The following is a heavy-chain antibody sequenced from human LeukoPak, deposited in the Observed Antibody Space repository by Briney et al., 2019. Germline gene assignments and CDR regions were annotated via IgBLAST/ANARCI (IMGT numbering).Heavy chain of an antibody. D-gene: IGHD3-22*01. CDR1: GGSISSGGYY. Sequence: PSQTLSLTCTVSGGSISSGGYYWSWIRQPPGKGLEWIGYIYHSGSAYYNPSLKSRVTISVDRSKNQFSLKLSSVTAADTAVYYCARDLIGRDYDSSGYSWGQGTLVTVSS. V-gene: IGHV4-30-2*01. J-gene: IGHJ5*02. CDR3: ARDLIGRDYDSSGYS. CDR2: IYHSGSA.